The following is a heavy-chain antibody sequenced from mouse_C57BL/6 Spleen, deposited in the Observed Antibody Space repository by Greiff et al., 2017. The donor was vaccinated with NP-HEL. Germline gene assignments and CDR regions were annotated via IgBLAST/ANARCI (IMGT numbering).Heavy chain of an antibody. Sequence: DVKLVESGGGLVKPGGSLKLSCAASGFTFSSYAMSWVRQTPEKRLEWVATISDGGSYTYYPDNVKGRFTISRDNAKNNLYLQMSHLKSEDTAMYYCARDGPRYYFDYWGQGTTLTVSS. V-gene: IGHV5-4*03. J-gene: IGHJ2*01. CDR2: ISDGGSYT. D-gene: IGHD2-3*01. CDR1: GFTFSSYA. CDR3: ARDGPRYYFDY.